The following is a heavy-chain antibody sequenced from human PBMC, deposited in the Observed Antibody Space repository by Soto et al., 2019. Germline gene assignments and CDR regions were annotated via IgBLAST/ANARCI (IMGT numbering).Heavy chain of an antibody. CDR3: ARDEVPAANWLDP. V-gene: IGHV1-18*04. CDR2: ISAYNGNT. D-gene: IGHD2-2*01. J-gene: IGHJ5*02. Sequence: ASVKVSCKASGYTFTSYGISWVRQAPGQGLEWMGWISAYNGNTNHAQKFQGRVTMTTDTSTSTAYMELRSLGFDDTAVYYCARDEVPAANWLDPWGQGTLVTVSS. CDR1: GYTFTSYG.